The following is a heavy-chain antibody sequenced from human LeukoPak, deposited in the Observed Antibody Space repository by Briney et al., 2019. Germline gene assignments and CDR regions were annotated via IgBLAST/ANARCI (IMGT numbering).Heavy chain of an antibody. Sequence: GSLRLSCAASGFTVSSNYMSWIRQPPGKGLEWIGEINHSGSTNYNPSLKSRVTISVDTSKNQFSLKLSSVTAADTAVYYCARGYGVYWGQGTLVTVSS. CDR3: ARGYGVY. CDR1: GFTVSSNY. CDR2: INHSGST. V-gene: IGHV4-34*01. D-gene: IGHD4-17*01. J-gene: IGHJ4*02.